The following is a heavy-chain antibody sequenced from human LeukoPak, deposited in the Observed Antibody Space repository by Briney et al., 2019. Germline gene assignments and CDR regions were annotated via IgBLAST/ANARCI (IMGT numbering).Heavy chain of an antibody. CDR3: ARRTGTAGGNHFGY. J-gene: IGHJ4*02. V-gene: IGHV4-39*01. CDR1: GGSISTSSHY. CDR2: GYYSGST. Sequence: SETLSLTCTVSGGSISTSSHYWGWIRQPPGKGLEWIGSGYYSGSTHYSPSLKSRVTISVDTSKNQFSLNLSSMTAADTAVYYCARRTGTAGGNHFGYWGQGTLVTVSS. D-gene: IGHD1/OR15-1a*01.